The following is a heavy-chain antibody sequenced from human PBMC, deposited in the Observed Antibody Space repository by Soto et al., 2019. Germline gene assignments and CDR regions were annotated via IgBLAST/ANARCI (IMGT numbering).Heavy chain of an antibody. Sequence: PGESLKISCNGSGYSFTSYWISWVRQMPGKGLEWMGRIDPSDSYTNYSPSFQGHVTTSADKSISTAYLQWSSLKASDNAMYYCAGQGTGYRYWGQGTLVTVYS. D-gene: IGHD3-9*01. J-gene: IGHJ4*02. CDR2: IDPSDSYT. CDR1: GYSFTSYW. CDR3: AGQGTGYRY. V-gene: IGHV5-10-1*01.